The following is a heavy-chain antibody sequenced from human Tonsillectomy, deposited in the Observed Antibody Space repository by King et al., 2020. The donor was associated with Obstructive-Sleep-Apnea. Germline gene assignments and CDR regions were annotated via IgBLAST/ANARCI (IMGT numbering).Heavy chain of an antibody. CDR2: ISWNSGSI. CDR3: AKDIVYYYDSSGYDAFDI. D-gene: IGHD3-22*01. Sequence: VQLVESGGGLVQPGRSLILSCAASGFTFDDYAMHWVRQAPGKGLEWVSGISWNSGSIGYADSVKGRFTISRDNAKNSLYLQMNSLRAEDTALYYCAKDIVYYYDSSGYDAFDIWGQGTMVTVSS. V-gene: IGHV3-9*01. CDR1: GFTFDDYA. J-gene: IGHJ3*02.